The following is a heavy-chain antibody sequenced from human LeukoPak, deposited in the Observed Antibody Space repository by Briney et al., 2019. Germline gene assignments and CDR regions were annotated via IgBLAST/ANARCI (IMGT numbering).Heavy chain of an antibody. J-gene: IGHJ4*02. D-gene: IGHD3-3*01. V-gene: IGHV3-74*01. CDR3: ARGGYYGSGRYYFDS. CDR1: GFTFSSYW. Sequence: GGSLRLSCAASGFTFSSYWMHWVRQAPGKGLVWVSRIKSDGSNTNYADSVKGRLTISRDNAKNTLHLQMNSLRAEDTAVYYCARGGYYGSGRYYFDSWGQGTLVTVSS. CDR2: IKSDGSNT.